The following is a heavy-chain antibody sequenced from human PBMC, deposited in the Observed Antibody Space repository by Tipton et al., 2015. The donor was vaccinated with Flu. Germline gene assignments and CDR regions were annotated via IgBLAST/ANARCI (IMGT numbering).Heavy chain of an antibody. CDR2: VYDDGRT. V-gene: IGHV3-53*01. J-gene: IGHJ3*02. CDR3: SGTQGTFDI. D-gene: IGHD1-26*01. Sequence: AVSGFTVSTSYMSWVRQPPGKGLEWASIVYDDGRTYYADSVEGRFAISRDNSKNTLYLQMNSLRAEDTAVYYCSGTQGTFDIWGQGTMVTVSS. CDR1: GFTVSTSY.